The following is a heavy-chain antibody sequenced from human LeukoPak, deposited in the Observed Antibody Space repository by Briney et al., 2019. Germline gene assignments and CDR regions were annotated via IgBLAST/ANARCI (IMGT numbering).Heavy chain of an antibody. D-gene: IGHD6-6*01. Sequence: SQTLSLTCTVSGGSISSGGYYWSWIRRHPGKGLEWIGYIYYSGSTYYNPSLKSRVTISVDTSKNQFSLKLSSVTAADTAVYYCARWQYTISSGWFDPWGQGTLVTVSS. CDR3: ARWQYTISSGWFDP. V-gene: IGHV4-31*03. CDR2: IYYSGST. CDR1: GGSISSGGYY. J-gene: IGHJ5*02.